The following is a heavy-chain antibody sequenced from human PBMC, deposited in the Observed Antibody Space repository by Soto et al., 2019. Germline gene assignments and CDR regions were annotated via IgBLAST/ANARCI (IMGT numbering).Heavy chain of an antibody. J-gene: IGHJ6*02. CDR3: ARDLVVVVAGTHRYYYYGMAV. V-gene: IGHV3-21*01. Sequence: SCGVSAFHGGSQTRHFVRQDRGHGPERVSSMSSSSSYIYYADSVKGRFTISRDNAKNSLYLQMNSLRAEDTAVYYCARDLVVVVAGTHRYYYYGMAVRRQGTTVTVSS. CDR2: MSSSSSYI. D-gene: IGHD2-15*01. CDR1: AFHGGSQT.